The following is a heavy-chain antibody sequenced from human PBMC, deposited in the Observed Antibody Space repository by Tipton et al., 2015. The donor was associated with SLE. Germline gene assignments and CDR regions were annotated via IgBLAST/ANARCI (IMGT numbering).Heavy chain of an antibody. CDR1: SGSISTNSYY. CDR2: IFYSGIT. D-gene: IGHD1-1*01. CDR3: ARHVLYTTVGPHWYFDL. Sequence: LRLSCTVSSGSISTNSYYWGWIRQPPGRGLEWIGSIFYSGITYQNPSLKSRLTMSVDTSKNHFSLKLNSVTAADTAVYWCARHVLYTTVGPHWYFDLWGRGTLVTVSS. J-gene: IGHJ2*01. V-gene: IGHV4-39*01.